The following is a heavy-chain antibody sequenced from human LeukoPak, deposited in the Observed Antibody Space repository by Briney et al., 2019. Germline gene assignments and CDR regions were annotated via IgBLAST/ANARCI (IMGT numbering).Heavy chain of an antibody. J-gene: IGHJ4*02. Sequence: GGSLRLSCAASGFTFSSHGMQWVRQGPGKGLGWVATISHDGSDIFYVESGKGRFTISRDNSKTTVYLQMTGLRTDDTGVYYCARVRDPFRWTRTLDHWGQGTRVIVSS. CDR3: ARVRDPFRWTRTLDH. CDR2: ISHDGSDI. V-gene: IGHV3-30*03. CDR1: GFTFSSHG. D-gene: IGHD4-23*01.